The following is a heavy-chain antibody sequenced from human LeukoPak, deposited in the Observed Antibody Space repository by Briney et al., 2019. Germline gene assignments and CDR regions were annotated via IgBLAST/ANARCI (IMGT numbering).Heavy chain of an antibody. V-gene: IGHV3-74*01. D-gene: IGHD1-7*01. CDR2: INGDGSVT. CDR3: ARGWPQELKYYYYGMDV. Sequence: GGSLRLSCAASGFTFSSYWMHWVRQAPGKGLVWVSRINGDGSVTNYADSVRGRFTISRDNAKNTLCLQMNSLRAEDTAVYYCARGWPQELKYYYYGMDVWGQGTTVTVSS. CDR1: GFTFSSYW. J-gene: IGHJ6*02.